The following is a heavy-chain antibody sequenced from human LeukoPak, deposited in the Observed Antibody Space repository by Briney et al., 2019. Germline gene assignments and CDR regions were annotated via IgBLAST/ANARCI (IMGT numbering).Heavy chain of an antibody. D-gene: IGHD3-22*01. CDR3: ARGAGYYDRTGYHHAFDI. CDR1: GGSFSGYS. CDR2: INHSERT. J-gene: IGHJ3*02. V-gene: IGHV4-34*01. Sequence: SETLSLTCVVYGGSFSGYSWSWIRQPPGKGLEWIGEINHSERTNYNPSLESRVTISGDTSKNQFSLKLSSVTAAETAVYYCARGAGYYDRTGYHHAFDIWGQGTMVTVSS.